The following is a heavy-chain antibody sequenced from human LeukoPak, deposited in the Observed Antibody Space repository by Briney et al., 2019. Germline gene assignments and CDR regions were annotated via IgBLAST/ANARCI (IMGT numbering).Heavy chain of an antibody. CDR2: IKQDGTEE. CDR1: RFTFSSYW. CDR3: ARVRGSYSRDY. D-gene: IGHD3-16*01. V-gene: IGHV3-7*01. Sequence: GGSLRLSCAASRFTFSSYWMSWVSQAPGKGLEWVANIKQDGTEEYYVDSVKGRFTISRDNAKNSLYLQMSSLRAEDTAVYYCARVRGSYSRDYWGQGVLVTVSS. J-gene: IGHJ4*02.